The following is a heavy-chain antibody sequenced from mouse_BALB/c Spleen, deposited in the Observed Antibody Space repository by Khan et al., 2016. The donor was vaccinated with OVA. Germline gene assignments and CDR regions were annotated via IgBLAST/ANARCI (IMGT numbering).Heavy chain of an antibody. J-gene: IGHJ3*01. Sequence: EVQLQESGPGLVKPSQSLSLTCSVTGYSIISGYFWNWIRQFPGNKLEWMGYIRYDGDSNYNPSLKNRISITRDTSKNLFFMKLKSVTPEDTATYYWARGGSSVPAWFTYWGQGTLVTVSA. CDR3: ARGGSSVPAWFTY. CDR1: GYSIISGYF. V-gene: IGHV3-6*02. CDR2: IRYDGDS. D-gene: IGHD3-1*01.